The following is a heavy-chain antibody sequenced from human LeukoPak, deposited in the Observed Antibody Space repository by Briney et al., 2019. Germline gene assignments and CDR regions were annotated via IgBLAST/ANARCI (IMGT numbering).Heavy chain of an antibody. CDR1: GFTFISYA. Sequence: GGSLRLSCATSGFTFISYAMNWVRQAPGKGLEWVSSISSSSSHIYYADSVKGRFTISRDNAKNSLYLQMNSLRAEYTAVYYCAREVGPGDYWGQGTLVTVSS. CDR2: ISSSSSHI. J-gene: IGHJ4*02. CDR3: AREVGPGDY. V-gene: IGHV3-21*01.